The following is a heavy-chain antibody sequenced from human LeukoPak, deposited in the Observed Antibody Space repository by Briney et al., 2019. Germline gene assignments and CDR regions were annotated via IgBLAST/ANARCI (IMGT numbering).Heavy chain of an antibody. Sequence: PGGSLRLSCAASGFTASSNYMSWVRQAPGKGLEWVSVIYSGGSTYYADSVKGRFTISRDNSKNTLYLQMNSLRAEDTAVYYCARDYTLDYGMDVWGQGTTVTVSS. CDR2: IYSGGST. J-gene: IGHJ6*02. CDR1: GFTASSNY. V-gene: IGHV3-53*01. CDR3: ARDYTLDYGMDV.